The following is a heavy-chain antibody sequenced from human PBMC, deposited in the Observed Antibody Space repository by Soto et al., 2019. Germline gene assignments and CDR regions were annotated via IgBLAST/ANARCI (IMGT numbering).Heavy chain of an antibody. D-gene: IGHD6-13*01. CDR1: GFTFSNAW. J-gene: IGHJ3*02. V-gene: IGHV3-15*01. CDR2: IKSKTDGGTP. CDR3: TKDIGPLGIAAAPNAFDI. Sequence: GGSLRLSCAASGFTFSNAWMSWVRQAPGKGLEWVGRIKSKTDGGTPDYAAPVKGRFTISRDDSKNKLYLPMNSVTTEDTGVYYCTKDIGPLGIAAAPNAFDIWGQGTMVTVSS.